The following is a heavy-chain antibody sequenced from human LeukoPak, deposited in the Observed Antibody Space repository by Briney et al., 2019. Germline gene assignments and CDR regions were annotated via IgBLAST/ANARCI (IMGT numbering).Heavy chain of an antibody. CDR3: ARDILSSGWYEFDD. CDR1: GFTVSDNY. CDR2: IKNGGST. Sequence: PGGSLRLSCAASGFTVSDNYMSWVRQAPGKGLEWVSVIKNGGSTDYADSVKGRFTVSRDDSKNTLYLQMNSLRAEDTAMYYCARDILSSGWYEFDDWGQGTPVTVSS. J-gene: IGHJ4*02. V-gene: IGHV3-66*01. D-gene: IGHD6-19*01.